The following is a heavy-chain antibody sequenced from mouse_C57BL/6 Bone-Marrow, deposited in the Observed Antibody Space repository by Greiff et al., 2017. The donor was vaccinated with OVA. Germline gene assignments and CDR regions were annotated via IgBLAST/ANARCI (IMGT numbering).Heavy chain of an antibody. D-gene: IGHD1-1*01. J-gene: IGHJ4*01. CDR3: ARSYYGSRYYAMDY. V-gene: IGHV1-64*01. Sequence: QVHVKQPGAELVKPGASVKLSCKASGYTFTSYWMHWVKQRPGQGLEWIGMIHPNSGSTNYNEKFKSKATLTVDKSSSTAYMQLSSLTSEDSAVYYCARSYYGSRYYAMDYWGQGTSVTVSS. CDR1: GYTFTSYW. CDR2: IHPNSGST.